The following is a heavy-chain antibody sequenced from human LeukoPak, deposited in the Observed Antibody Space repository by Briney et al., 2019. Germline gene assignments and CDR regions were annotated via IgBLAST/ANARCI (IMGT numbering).Heavy chain of an antibody. D-gene: IGHD4-17*01. V-gene: IGHV1-18*01. CDR1: GYTFTSYG. J-gene: IGHJ4*02. CDR2: ISAYNGNT. CDR3: ARAGDRVTRRKYDY. Sequence: WASVKVSCNASGYTFTSYGISWVRQAPGQGLEWMGWISAYNGNTNYAQKLQGRVTMTTDTSTSTAYMELRSLRSDDTAVYYCARAGDRVTRRKYDYWGQGTLVTVSS.